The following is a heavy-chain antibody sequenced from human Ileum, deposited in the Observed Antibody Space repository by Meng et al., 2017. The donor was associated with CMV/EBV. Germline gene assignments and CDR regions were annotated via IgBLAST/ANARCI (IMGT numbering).Heavy chain of an antibody. CDR2: ITGPGSTI. J-gene: IGHJ4*02. CDR3: ARGNYGFDY. CDR1: GFPFGAYY. D-gene: IGHD4-17*01. Sequence: LSLSCAASGFPFGAYYMTWIRQAPGKGLEWISYITGPGSTIYYADSVKGRFTISRDNAKNSLYLQMNSLRAEDTAVYYCARGNYGFDYWGQGTLVTVSS. V-gene: IGHV3-11*01.